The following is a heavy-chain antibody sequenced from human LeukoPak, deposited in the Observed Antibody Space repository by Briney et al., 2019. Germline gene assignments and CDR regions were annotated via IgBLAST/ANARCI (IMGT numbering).Heavy chain of an antibody. J-gene: IGHJ6*02. Sequence: PGGSLSLSCAASGFTFSSYSMNWVRQAPGKGLEWVSSISSSSSYIYYADSVKGRFTISRDNAKNSLYLQMNSLRAEDTAVYYCPRVDSSAGGMYVWGQGTTVTVSS. CDR3: PRVDSSAGGMYV. D-gene: IGHD3-22*01. V-gene: IGHV3-21*01. CDR2: ISSSSSYI. CDR1: GFTFSSYS.